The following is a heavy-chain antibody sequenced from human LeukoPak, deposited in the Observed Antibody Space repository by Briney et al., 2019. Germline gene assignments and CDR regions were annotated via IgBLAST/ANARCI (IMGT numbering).Heavy chain of an antibody. CDR2: ITASGNSP. CDR3: AKDLLRKEYSFDY. D-gene: IGHD4-17*01. Sequence: GGSLRLSCAASGFTFNNYAMSWVRQAPGKGLEWVSVITASGNSPFYADSVKGRFTISRDNYKNTLYLQMNSLRAEDTAIYYCAKDLLRKEYSFDYWGQGALVTVSS. J-gene: IGHJ4*02. V-gene: IGHV3-23*01. CDR1: GFTFNNYA.